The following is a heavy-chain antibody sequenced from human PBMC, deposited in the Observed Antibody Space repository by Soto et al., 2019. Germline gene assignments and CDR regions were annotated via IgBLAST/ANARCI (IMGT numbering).Heavy chain of an antibody. D-gene: IGHD1-26*01. Sequence: GGSLRLSCAASGFTFSSYWMSWVRQAPGKRLEWVANIKQDGSEKYYVDSVKGRFTISRDNAKNSLYLQMNSLRAEDTAVYYCARDHPLRWELLTMDYYYYGMDVWGQGTTVTVSS. J-gene: IGHJ6*02. CDR3: ARDHPLRWELLTMDYYYYGMDV. CDR1: GFTFSSYW. CDR2: IKQDGSEK. V-gene: IGHV3-7*03.